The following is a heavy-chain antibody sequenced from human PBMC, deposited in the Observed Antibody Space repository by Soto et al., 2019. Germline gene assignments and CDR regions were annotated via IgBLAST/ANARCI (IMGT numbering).Heavy chain of an antibody. CDR1: GGSISSSNW. V-gene: IGHV4-4*02. J-gene: IGHJ5*02. CDR2: IYHSGST. Sequence: SETLSLTCAVSGGSISSSNWWSWVRQHPGKGLEWIGYIYHSGSTYYNPSLKSRVTISVDTSKNQFSLKLSSVTAADTAVYYCARSVFPWGQGTLVTAPQ. CDR3: ARSVFP.